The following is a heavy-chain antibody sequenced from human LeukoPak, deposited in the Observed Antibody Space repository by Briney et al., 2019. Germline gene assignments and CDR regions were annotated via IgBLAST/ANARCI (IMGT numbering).Heavy chain of an antibody. Sequence: PGGSLRLSCAASGFTLSNHWMIWVRQAPGKGLECVANIKQDGTEKYYLDSVKGRFTISRDNAKNSLYLQMNSLRVEDTAVYYCARRLRARGFDPWGQGTLVTVSS. CDR3: ARRLRARGFDP. D-gene: IGHD4-17*01. V-gene: IGHV3-7*01. CDR1: GFTLSNHW. CDR2: IKQDGTEK. J-gene: IGHJ5*02.